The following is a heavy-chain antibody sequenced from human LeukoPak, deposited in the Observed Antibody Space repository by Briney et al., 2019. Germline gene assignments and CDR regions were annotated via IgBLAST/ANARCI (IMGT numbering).Heavy chain of an antibody. CDR2: ISGSGGST. D-gene: IGHD6-13*01. CDR3: AKDNLLTIAAAEYYLDY. Sequence: GGSLRLSCAASGFTFSSYAMSWVRQAPGKGLEWVSAISGSGGSTYYADSVKGRFTISRDNSKNTLYLQMNSLRAEDTAVYYCAKDNLLTIAAAEYYLDYWGQGTLVTVSS. J-gene: IGHJ4*02. V-gene: IGHV3-23*01. CDR1: GFTFSSYA.